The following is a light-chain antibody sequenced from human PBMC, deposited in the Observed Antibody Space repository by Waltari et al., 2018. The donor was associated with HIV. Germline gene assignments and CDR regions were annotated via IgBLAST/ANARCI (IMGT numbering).Light chain of an antibody. CDR2: DTK. V-gene: IGLV1-44*01. CDR1: SSNIGSNT. J-gene: IGLJ2*01. CDR3: ATWDESLNSPV. Sequence: QSVLTQPPSASGTPGQRVTISCSGSSSNIGSNTVDWYQRLPGTAPKLLVYDTKQRPSGVPDRFAGTRSGTSASLAISGLQSEDEADYYCATWDESLNSPVFGGGTKLTVL.